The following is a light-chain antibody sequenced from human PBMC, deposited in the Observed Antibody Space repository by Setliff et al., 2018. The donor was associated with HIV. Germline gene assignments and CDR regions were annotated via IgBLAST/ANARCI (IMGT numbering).Light chain of an antibody. CDR3: CSYASGDTWI. CDR2: DVN. V-gene: IGLV2-18*02. Sequence: QSVLTQPPSVSGSLGQSVTISCTGTSSDVGGFIRVSWYQQPPRTAPKLMIYDVNKRPSGVPDRFSGSKSGNTASLTISGLQAEDEADYYCCSYASGDTWIFGGGTKVTVL. J-gene: IGLJ2*01. CDR1: SSDVGGFIR.